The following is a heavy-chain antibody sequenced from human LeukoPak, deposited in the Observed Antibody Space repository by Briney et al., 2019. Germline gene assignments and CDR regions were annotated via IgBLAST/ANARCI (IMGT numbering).Heavy chain of an antibody. CDR3: ATKGGCGGDCYSSGYFQH. CDR1: GGTFSSYA. D-gene: IGHD2-21*02. CDR2: IIPIFGTA. V-gene: IGHV1-69*13. J-gene: IGHJ1*01. Sequence: GTSVKVSCKASGGTFSSYAISWVRQAPGQGLEWMGGIIPIFGTANYAQKFQGRVTITADESTSTAYMELSSLRSEDTAVYYCATKGGCGGDCYSSGYFQHWGQGTLVTVSS.